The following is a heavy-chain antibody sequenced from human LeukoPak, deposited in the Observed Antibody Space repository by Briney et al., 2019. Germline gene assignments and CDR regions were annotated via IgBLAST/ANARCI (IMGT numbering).Heavy chain of an antibody. CDR1: GGSISSGSYY. CDR3: ARGTSYYDFWSGYYRNWFDP. D-gene: IGHD3-3*01. Sequence: SETLSLTCTVSGGSISSGSYYWSWIRQPAGKGLEWIGRIYTSGSTNYNPSLKSRVTISVDTSKNQFSLKLSSVTAADTAVYYCARGTSYYDFWSGYYRNWFDPWGQGTLVTVSS. J-gene: IGHJ5*02. CDR2: IYTSGST. V-gene: IGHV4-61*02.